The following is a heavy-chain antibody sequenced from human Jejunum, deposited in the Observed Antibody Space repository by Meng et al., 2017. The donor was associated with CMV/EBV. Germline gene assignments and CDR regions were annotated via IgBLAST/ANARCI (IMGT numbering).Heavy chain of an antibody. V-gene: IGHV6-1*01. J-gene: IGHJ4*02. Sequence: QVQLQQSGPGLVKPPQTLPLICAISGDSVSGKSAAWNWIRQSPSRGLEWLGRAYYRSKWFYDYALSVKSRININPDTSKNRFSLQLNSVTPEDTAVYYCARGLYDSSWSTFDYWGQGTLVTVSS. CDR2: AYYRSKWFY. CDR3: ARGLYDSSWSTFDY. D-gene: IGHD6-13*01. CDR1: GDSVSGKSAA.